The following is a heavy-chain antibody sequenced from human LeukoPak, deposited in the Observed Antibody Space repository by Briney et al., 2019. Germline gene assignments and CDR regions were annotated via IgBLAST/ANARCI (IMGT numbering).Heavy chain of an antibody. CDR2: INPSGGST. V-gene: IGHV1-46*01. CDR3: ARHSYYYYDSSGYSAY. Sequence: ASVKVSCKASGYTFTSYYMHWVRQAPGQGLEWMGIINPSGGSTSYAQKFQGRVTMTRDTSTSTVYMELSSLRSEDTAVHYCARHSYYYYDSSGYSAYWGQGTLVTVSS. D-gene: IGHD3-22*01. J-gene: IGHJ4*02. CDR1: GYTFTSYY.